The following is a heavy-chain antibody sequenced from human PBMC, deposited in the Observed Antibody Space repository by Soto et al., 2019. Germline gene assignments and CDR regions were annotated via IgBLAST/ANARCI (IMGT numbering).Heavy chain of an antibody. D-gene: IGHD2-2*01. V-gene: IGHV3-7*01. J-gene: IGHJ6*03. CDR1: GFTLSDYW. CDR3: ARDMRDSYYYYYMDV. Sequence: GGSLRLSCAASGFTLSDYWMSWVRQAPGKGPEWVANIKQDGSEKYYVNSVKGRFTISRDYAKSSLYLQMNSLRAEDTAVYYCARDMRDSYYYYYMDVWGKGTTVTVSS. CDR2: IKQDGSEK.